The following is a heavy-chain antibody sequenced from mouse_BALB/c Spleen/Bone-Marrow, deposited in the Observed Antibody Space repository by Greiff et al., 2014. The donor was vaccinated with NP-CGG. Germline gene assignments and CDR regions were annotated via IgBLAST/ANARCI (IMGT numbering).Heavy chain of an antibody. D-gene: IGHD2-1*01. Sequence: VQLEQSGAGLVKPSQSLSLTCTVTGFSITSGYSWCLIRPFPRNKLGWVGYIHYSGSTNYNPSLKSRISITRDTSKNQFFLQLNSVTTEDTATYYCARREGNHAAWFAYWGQGTLVTVSA. CDR3: ARREGNHAAWFAY. V-gene: IGHV3-1*02. CDR2: IHYSGST. CDR1: GFSITSGYS. J-gene: IGHJ3*01.